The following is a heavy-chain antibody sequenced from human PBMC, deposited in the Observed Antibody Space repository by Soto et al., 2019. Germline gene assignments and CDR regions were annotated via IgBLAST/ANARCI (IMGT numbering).Heavy chain of an antibody. CDR1: GFTFISYA. D-gene: IGHD6-6*01. J-gene: IGHJ4*02. V-gene: IGHV3-30-3*01. CDR2: ISYDGSNK. CDR3: ARGGPIAARPIDY. Sequence: GGSLRLSCAASGFTFISYAMHWVRQAPGKGLEWVAVISYDGSNKYYADSVKGRFTISRDNSKNTLYLQMNSLRAEDAAVYYCARGGPIAARPIDYWGQGTLVTVSS.